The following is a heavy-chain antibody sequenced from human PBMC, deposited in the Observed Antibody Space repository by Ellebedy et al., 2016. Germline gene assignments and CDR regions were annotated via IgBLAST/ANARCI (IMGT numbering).Heavy chain of an antibody. Sequence: SETLSLXCSVSGGSISSNYWSWIRQPPGKGLEWIGYIYYSGSTKYNPSLKSRVTISVDTSKNQFSLKLSSVTAADTAVYYCARQGRFLEWLLANDYWGQGTLVTVSS. CDR3: ARQGRFLEWLLANDY. CDR2: IYYSGST. D-gene: IGHD3-3*01. CDR1: GGSISSNY. J-gene: IGHJ4*02. V-gene: IGHV4-59*08.